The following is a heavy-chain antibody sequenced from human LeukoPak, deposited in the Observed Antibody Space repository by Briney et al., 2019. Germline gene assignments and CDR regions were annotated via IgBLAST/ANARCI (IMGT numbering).Heavy chain of an antibody. CDR2: ISSSSNHV. J-gene: IGHJ4*02. CDR1: GFTFKIYT. V-gene: IGHV3-21*04. CDR3: AKGPVGGWSDFDY. D-gene: IGHD6-19*01. Sequence: GGSLRLSCAASGFTFKIYTINWVRQAPGKGLEWVSSISSSSNHVYVADSLKGRFTISRDNAKNSLYLQMNSLRAEDTALYYCAKGPVGGWSDFDYWGQGTLVTVSS.